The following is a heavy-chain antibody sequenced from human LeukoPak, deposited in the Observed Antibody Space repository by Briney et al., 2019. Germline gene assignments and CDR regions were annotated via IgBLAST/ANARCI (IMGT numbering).Heavy chain of an antibody. CDR3: ARDAVQYYSGYFDY. CDR1: GFTFTDYY. Sequence: GGSLRLSCAVSGFTFTDYYMSWVRQAPGKGLEWIAYISTSGSTIYYADSVKGRFTISRDNAKNSLYLQMNSLRVEDTAVYYCARDAVQYYSGYFDYWGQGTLVTVSS. J-gene: IGHJ4*02. D-gene: IGHD3-10*01. CDR2: ISTSGSTI. V-gene: IGHV3-11*04.